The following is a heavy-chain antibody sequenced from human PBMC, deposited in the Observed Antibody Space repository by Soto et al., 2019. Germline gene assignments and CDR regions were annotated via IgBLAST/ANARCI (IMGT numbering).Heavy chain of an antibody. J-gene: IGHJ4*02. D-gene: IGHD3-22*01. CDR1: GFTFSSYA. CDR2: ISYDGSNK. V-gene: IGHV3-30-3*01. Sequence: QVQLVESGGGVVQPGRSLRLSCAASGFTFSSYAMHWVRQAPGKGLEWVAVISYDGSNKYYADSVKGRFTISRDNSKNTRYLQMNSLRAEDTAVYYCARGDYYDSSGYYLFDYWGQGTLVTVSS. CDR3: ARGDYYDSSGYYLFDY.